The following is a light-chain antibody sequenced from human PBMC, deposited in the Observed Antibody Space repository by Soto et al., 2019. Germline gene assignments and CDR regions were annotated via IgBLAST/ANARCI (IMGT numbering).Light chain of an antibody. CDR1: QSISSW. V-gene: IGKV1-5*03. CDR3: QQCNSYPLT. Sequence: DIQMTQSPSTLSASVGDRITITCRASQSISSWLAWYQQKPGKAPKLLIYKASSLENEVPSRFSGSGSGTEFTLTISSLQPDDFATYYCQQCNSYPLTFGQGTKVEIK. J-gene: IGKJ1*01. CDR2: KAS.